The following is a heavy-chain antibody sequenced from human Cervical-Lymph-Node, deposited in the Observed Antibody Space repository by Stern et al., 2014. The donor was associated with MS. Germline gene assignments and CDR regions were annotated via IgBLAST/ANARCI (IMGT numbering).Heavy chain of an antibody. CDR3: ARVGYDSSGTVFQFDY. CDR1: GFTLSDYG. Sequence: EVQLVESGGGLVQPGGSLRLSCAASGFTLSDYGMNWVRPAPGKGLEWVSSISSTSSRIHYGDSVKGRFNISRDNAKNSLYLQMNSLRAEDTAVYYCARVGYDSSGTVFQFDYWGQGTLVTVSS. J-gene: IGHJ4*02. D-gene: IGHD3-22*01. CDR2: ISSTSSRI. V-gene: IGHV3-48*01.